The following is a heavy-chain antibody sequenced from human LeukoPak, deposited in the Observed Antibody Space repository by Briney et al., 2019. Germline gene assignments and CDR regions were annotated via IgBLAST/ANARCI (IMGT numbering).Heavy chain of an antibody. D-gene: IGHD5-24*01. V-gene: IGHV4-39*01. Sequence: SETLSLTCTVSGGSISSDSYFWGWIRQPPGKGLEWIGSVFYTGNTFYSPSLKSRVTLSVDTSKNQFSLRLTSVTAADAAVYYCAGILRDGHNDPFDYWGQGTLVTVSS. CDR3: AGILRDGHNDPFDY. CDR1: GGSISSDSYF. J-gene: IGHJ4*02. CDR2: VFYTGNT.